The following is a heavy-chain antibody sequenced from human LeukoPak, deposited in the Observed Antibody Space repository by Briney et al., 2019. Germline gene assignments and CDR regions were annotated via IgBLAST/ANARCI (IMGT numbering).Heavy chain of an antibody. CDR1: GFTFSGYA. CDR2: IEASGGAT. CDR3: AKGSGSGWYGWFAP. D-gene: IGHD6-19*01. Sequence: GGSLRPSCAASGFTFSGYAMYWVRQAPGKGLEWVSSIEASGGATYYADSVKGRFTISRDNSKNTVYLQMNSLRAEDTALYYCAKGSGSGWYGWFAPWGQGTLVTVSS. J-gene: IGHJ5*02. V-gene: IGHV3-23*01.